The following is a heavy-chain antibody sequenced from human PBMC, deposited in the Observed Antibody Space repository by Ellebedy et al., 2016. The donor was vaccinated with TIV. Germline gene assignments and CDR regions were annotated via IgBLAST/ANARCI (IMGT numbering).Heavy chain of an antibody. D-gene: IGHD3-10*01. CDR3: ASRPRG. CDR2: ISSNSNYI. CDR1: GFTFSSYS. V-gene: IGHV3-21*04. J-gene: IGHJ4*02. Sequence: PGGSLRLSCAASGFTFSSYSMNWVRQAPGKGLGWVSSISSNSNYIYYADSVRGRFTISRDNAKKSLYLQMNSLRAEDTAVYYCASRPRGWGQGTLVTVSS.